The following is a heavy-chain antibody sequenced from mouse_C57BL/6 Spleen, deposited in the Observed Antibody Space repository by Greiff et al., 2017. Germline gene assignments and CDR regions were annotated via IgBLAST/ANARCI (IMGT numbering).Heavy chain of an antibody. CDR2: INPYNGGT. D-gene: IGHD1-1*01. CDR1: GYTFTDYY. V-gene: IGHV1-19*01. Sequence: VQLQQSGPVLVKPGASVKMSCKASGYTFTDYYMNWVKQSHGKSLEWIGVINPYNGGTSYNQKFKGKATLTVDKSSSPAYMGLNSLTSEDSAVYYCARGGLLRYAMDYWGQGTSVTVSS. J-gene: IGHJ4*01. CDR3: ARGGLLRYAMDY.